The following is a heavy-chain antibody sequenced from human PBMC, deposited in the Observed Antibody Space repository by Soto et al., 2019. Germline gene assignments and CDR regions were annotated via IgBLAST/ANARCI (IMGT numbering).Heavy chain of an antibody. CDR2: ISAYNGNT. D-gene: IGHD2-15*01. CDR1: GYTFTSYC. CDR3: ARGRGGYYYYGMDV. J-gene: IGHJ6*02. Sequence: ASVKVSCKASGYTFTSYCISWVRQAPGQGLEWMGWISAYNGNTNYAQKLQGRVTMTTDTSTSTAYMELRSLRSDDTAVYYCARGRGGYYYYGMDVWGQGTTVTVSS. V-gene: IGHV1-18*01.